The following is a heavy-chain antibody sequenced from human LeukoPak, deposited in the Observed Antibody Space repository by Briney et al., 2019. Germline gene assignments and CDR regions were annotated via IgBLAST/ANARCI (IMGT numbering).Heavy chain of an antibody. CDR2: INPNSGGT. CDR3: ARDTDIVVVGY. Sequence: SVKVSCKASGYTFTSYDINWVRQATGQGLEWMGWINPNSGGTNYAQKFRGRVTMTRDTSISTAYMELSRLRSDDTAVYYCARDTDIVVVGYWGQGTLVTVSS. V-gene: IGHV1-2*02. D-gene: IGHD2-2*01. CDR1: GYTFTSYD. J-gene: IGHJ4*02.